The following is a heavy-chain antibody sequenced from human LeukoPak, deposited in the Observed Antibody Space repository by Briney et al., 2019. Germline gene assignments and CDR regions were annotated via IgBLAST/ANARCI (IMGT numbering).Heavy chain of an antibody. V-gene: IGHV3-30*04. Sequence: GGCLRLSCAASGFTVSSYATHWVRQAPGKGLGWGGVISYDGSNKYYADSVKGRFTISRDNSKHTLYLQMNSLRAEDTAVYYCARGAGFCSGGSCADAYFDYWGQGTLVTVSS. D-gene: IGHD2-15*01. CDR1: GFTVSSYA. J-gene: IGHJ4*02. CDR2: ISYDGSNK. CDR3: ARGAGFCSGGSCADAYFDY.